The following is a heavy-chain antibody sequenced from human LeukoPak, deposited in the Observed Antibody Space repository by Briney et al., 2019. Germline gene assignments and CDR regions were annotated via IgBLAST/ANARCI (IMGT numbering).Heavy chain of an antibody. J-gene: IGHJ4*02. D-gene: IGHD4-23*01. CDR2: ISAYNGNT. CDR3: ARALTRSSINSPGY. V-gene: IGHV1-18*01. Sequence: GASVKVSCKASGYTFTSYGISWVRQAPGQGLEWMGWISAYNGNTNYAQKLQSRVTMTTDTSTSTAYMELRSLRSDDTAVYYCARALTRSSINSPGYWGQGTLVTVSS. CDR1: GYTFTSYG.